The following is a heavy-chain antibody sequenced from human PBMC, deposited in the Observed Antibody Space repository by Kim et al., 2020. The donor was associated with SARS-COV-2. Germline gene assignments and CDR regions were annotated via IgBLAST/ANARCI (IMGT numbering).Heavy chain of an antibody. J-gene: IGHJ4*02. V-gene: IGHV3-30*03. Sequence: YHADSVKGRFTISRDNSKNTLYLQINSLRVEDTAVYFCARDSDDSGSFFDYWGQGTLVTVSS. D-gene: IGHD3-10*01. CDR3: ARDSDDSGSFFDY.